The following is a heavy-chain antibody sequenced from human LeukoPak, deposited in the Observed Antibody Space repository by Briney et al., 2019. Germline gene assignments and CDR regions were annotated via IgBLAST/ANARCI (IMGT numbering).Heavy chain of an antibody. Sequence: GGSLRLSCAASGFTFDDYAMHWVRQAPGKGLEWVSLISWDGGSTYYADSVKGRFTISRDNSKNSLYLQMNSLRAEDTASYYCAKSGGAYYYDSSGYSHFDYWGQGTLVTVSS. CDR1: GFTFDDYA. V-gene: IGHV3-43D*03. CDR2: ISWDGGST. D-gene: IGHD3-22*01. CDR3: AKSGGAYYYDSSGYSHFDY. J-gene: IGHJ4*02.